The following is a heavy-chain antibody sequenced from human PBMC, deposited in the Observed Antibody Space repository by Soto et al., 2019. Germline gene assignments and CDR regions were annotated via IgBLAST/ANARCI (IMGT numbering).Heavy chain of an antibody. J-gene: IGHJ4*02. CDR1: GFTFSSYW. CDR2: INQDGNED. V-gene: IGHV3-7*01. D-gene: IGHD2-2*01. CDR3: AREDSIIIPAVSDF. Sequence: GGSLRLSCAASGFTFSSYWMNWVRQAPGKGLEWVANINQDGNEDNLLDSVKGRFTISRDNAKNSLFLQMNSLRPEDTAVYYCAREDSIIIPAVSDFWGQGTLVTVSS.